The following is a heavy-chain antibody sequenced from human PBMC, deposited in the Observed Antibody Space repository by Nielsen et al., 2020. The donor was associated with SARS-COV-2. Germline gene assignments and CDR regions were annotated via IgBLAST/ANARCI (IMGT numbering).Heavy chain of an antibody. CDR1: GGSFSGYF. V-gene: IGHV4-34*01. J-gene: IGHJ6*03. CDR3: ASSLGGYSYGRDYYYMDV. D-gene: IGHD5-18*01. CDR2: INHRGST. Sequence: SETLSLTCAVYGGSFSGYFWNWIRQPPGKGLEWIGEINHRGSTYYNPSLKSRVTISVDTSKNQFSLKLSSVTAADTAVYYCASSLGGYSYGRDYYYMDVWGKGTTVTVSS.